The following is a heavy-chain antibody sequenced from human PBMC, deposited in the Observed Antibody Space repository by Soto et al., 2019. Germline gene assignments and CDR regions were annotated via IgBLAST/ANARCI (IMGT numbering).Heavy chain of an antibody. CDR2: IIPIFGTA. J-gene: IGHJ6*02. CDR1: GGTFSSYA. V-gene: IGHV1-69*01. CDR3: AREGPGYCSSTSCYSMFYCGMDV. Sequence: QVQLVQSGAEVKKPGSSVKVSCKASGGTFSSYAISWVRQAPGQGLEWMGGIIPIFGTANYAQKFQGRVTITADESTSTAYMELSSLRSEDTAVYYCAREGPGYCSSTSCYSMFYCGMDVWGQGTTVTVSS. D-gene: IGHD2-2*01.